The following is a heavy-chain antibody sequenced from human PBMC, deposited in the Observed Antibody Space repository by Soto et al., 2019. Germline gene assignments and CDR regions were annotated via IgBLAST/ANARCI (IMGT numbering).Heavy chain of an antibody. D-gene: IGHD3-3*01. J-gene: IGHJ6*02. V-gene: IGHV4-31*03. CDR3: ARLPFGVVTSEPYYYYGMDV. CDR1: GGSISSGGYY. CDR2: IYYSGST. Sequence: QVQLQESGPGLVKPSQTLSLTCTVSGGSISSGGYYWSWIRQHPGKGLEWIGYIYYSGSTYYNPSLQRRVTISVDTSKNQFSLKLSSVTAADTAVYYCARLPFGVVTSEPYYYYGMDVWGQGTTVTVSS.